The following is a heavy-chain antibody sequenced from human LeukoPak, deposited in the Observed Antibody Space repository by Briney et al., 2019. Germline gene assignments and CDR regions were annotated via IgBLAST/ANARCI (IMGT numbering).Heavy chain of an antibody. V-gene: IGHV4-4*07. Sequence: SETLSLTCTVSGGSISSYYWSWIRQPAGKGLEWIGRIYTSGSTNYNPSLKSRLTISVDTSKSQISLKLSSVTAADTAVYYCARLRGRDDYNRPGRYYYYMDVWGKGTTVTVSS. J-gene: IGHJ6*03. D-gene: IGHD5-24*01. CDR2: IYTSGST. CDR3: ARLRGRDDYNRPGRYYYYMDV. CDR1: GGSISSYY.